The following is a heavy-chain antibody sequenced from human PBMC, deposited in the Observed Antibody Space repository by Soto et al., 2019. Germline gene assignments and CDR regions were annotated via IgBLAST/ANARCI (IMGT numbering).Heavy chain of an antibody. Sequence: PSETLSLTCTVSGGSISSSSYYWGWIRQPPGKGLEWIGSIYYSGSTYYNPSLKSRVTISVDTSKNQFSLKLSSVTAADTAVYYCARRGGDSSSFLWLYWFDPWGQGTLVTVSS. J-gene: IGHJ5*02. V-gene: IGHV4-39*01. CDR3: ARRGGDSSSFLWLYWFDP. CDR2: IYYSGST. D-gene: IGHD6-6*01. CDR1: GGSISSSSYY.